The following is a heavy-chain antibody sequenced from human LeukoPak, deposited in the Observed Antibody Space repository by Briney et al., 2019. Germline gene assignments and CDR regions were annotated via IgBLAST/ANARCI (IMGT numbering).Heavy chain of an antibody. J-gene: IGHJ4*02. CDR2: VKSKTDGETT. CDR3: TTAPSGYAYMNGWHLDY. Sequence: GGSLRLSCAASGFTFIYAWMSWVRQAPGKGLEWVGRVKSKTDGETTDYAAPVKGRFTISRDDSKNTLYLQMNSLKTEDTALYYCTTAPSGYAYMNGWHLDYWGQGALVTVSS. CDR1: GFTFIYAW. V-gene: IGHV3-15*01. D-gene: IGHD5-18*01.